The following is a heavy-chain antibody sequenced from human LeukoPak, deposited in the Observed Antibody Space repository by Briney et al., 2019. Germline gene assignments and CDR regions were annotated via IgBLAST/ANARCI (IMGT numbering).Heavy chain of an antibody. Sequence: GESLKISCKGSGYSFTSYWIGWVRQMPGKGLEWVGIIYPGYFDPRYRPSFQGQVPISADKSISTAYLQWSSLKASDTAMYYCARIAAAGTGYYYYYGMDVWGQGTTVTVSS. CDR1: GYSFTSYW. D-gene: IGHD6-13*01. J-gene: IGHJ6*02. V-gene: IGHV5-51*01. CDR2: IYPGYFDP. CDR3: ARIAAAGTGYYYYYGMDV.